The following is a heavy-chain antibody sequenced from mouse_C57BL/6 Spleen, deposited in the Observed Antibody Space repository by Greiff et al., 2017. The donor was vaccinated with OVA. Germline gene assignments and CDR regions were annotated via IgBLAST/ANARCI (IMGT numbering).Heavy chain of an antibody. Sequence: QVQLQQSGAELVRPGTSVKVSCKASGYAFTNYLIEWVKQRPGQGLEWIGVINPGSGGTNYNEKFKGKATLTADKSSSTAYMQLSSLTSEDSAVYFCARERADDWGQGTSVTVSS. CDR3: ARERADD. CDR1: GYAFTNYL. CDR2: INPGSGGT. J-gene: IGHJ4*01. V-gene: IGHV1-54*01. D-gene: IGHD3-3*01.